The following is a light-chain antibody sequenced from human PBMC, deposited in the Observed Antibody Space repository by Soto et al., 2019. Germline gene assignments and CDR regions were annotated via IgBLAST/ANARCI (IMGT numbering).Light chain of an antibody. CDR2: EVS. V-gene: IGLV2-8*01. CDR3: SSYAGSNNV. CDR1: SSDVGGNNY. Sequence: QSVLAQPPSASGSPGQSVTISCTGTSSDVGGNNYVSWYQQHPGKAPKLMIYEVSKRPSGVPDRFSGSKSGNTASLSVSGLQAEDEADYYCSSYAGSNNVFGTGTKVTV. J-gene: IGLJ1*01.